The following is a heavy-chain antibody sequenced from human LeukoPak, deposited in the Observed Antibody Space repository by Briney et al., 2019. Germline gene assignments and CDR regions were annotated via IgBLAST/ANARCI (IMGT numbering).Heavy chain of an antibody. V-gene: IGHV1-2*02. Sequence: ASVKVSCKASGYTFTSYGINWVRQAPGQGLEWMGWINPNSGGTNYAQKFQGRVTMTRDTSISTACMELSRLRSDDTAVYYCAREGIAAAGYYYYMDVWGKGTTVTVSS. D-gene: IGHD6-13*01. CDR1: GYTFTSYG. CDR2: INPNSGGT. J-gene: IGHJ6*03. CDR3: AREGIAAAGYYYYMDV.